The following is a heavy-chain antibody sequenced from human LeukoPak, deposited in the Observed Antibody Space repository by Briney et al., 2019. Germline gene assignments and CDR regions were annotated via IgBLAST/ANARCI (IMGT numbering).Heavy chain of an antibody. CDR1: GGSITSYY. CDR3: ARTTVAGGWDY. Sequence: PSEPLSLTCTVSGGSITSYYWSWLRQPAGKGLEWLGRIYSSGGTNYNPSLKSRVTMSVDTSKNHFSLKLTSVTAADTAVYYRARTTVAGGWDYWGQGSLVTVSS. J-gene: IGHJ4*02. V-gene: IGHV4-4*07. CDR2: IYSSGGT. D-gene: IGHD6-19*01.